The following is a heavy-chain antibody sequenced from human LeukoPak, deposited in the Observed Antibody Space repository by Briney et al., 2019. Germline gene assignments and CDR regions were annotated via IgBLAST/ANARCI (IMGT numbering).Heavy chain of an antibody. J-gene: IGHJ6*03. Sequence: SETLSLTCTVSGGSISRYYWGWLRQPPGKGLEWIGYIYYSGSTNYNPSLKSRVTISVDTSKNQFSLKLSSVTAADTAVYYCARVEYQHYHYYYMDVWGEGTTVTVSS. CDR3: ARVEYQHYHYYYMDV. CDR1: GGSISRYY. V-gene: IGHV4-59*01. D-gene: IGHD2-2*01. CDR2: IYYSGST.